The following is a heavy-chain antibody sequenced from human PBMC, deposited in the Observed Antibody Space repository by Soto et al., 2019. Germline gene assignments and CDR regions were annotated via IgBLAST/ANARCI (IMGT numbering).Heavy chain of an antibody. CDR3: ARVGLMAVAGTEYQSPIDY. D-gene: IGHD6-19*01. Sequence: ASVKVSCKASGYTFTSYGISWVRQAPGQGLEWMGWISAYNGNTNYAQKLRGRVTMTTDTSTSTAYMELRSLRSDDTAVYYCARVGLMAVAGTEYQSPIDYWGQGTLVTVSS. V-gene: IGHV1-18*04. CDR2: ISAYNGNT. J-gene: IGHJ4*02. CDR1: GYTFTSYG.